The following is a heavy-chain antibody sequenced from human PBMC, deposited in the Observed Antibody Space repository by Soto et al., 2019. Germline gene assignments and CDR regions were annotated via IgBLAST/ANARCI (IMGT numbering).Heavy chain of an antibody. CDR1: GFTVSSNY. D-gene: IGHD2-2*01. Sequence: GGSLRLSCAASGFTVSSNYMSWVRQAPGKGLEWVSVIYSGGSTYYADSVKGRFTISRDNSKNTLYLQMNSLRAEDTAVYYCARDFNGCSSTSCYYFDYWGQGTLVTVSS. CDR3: ARDFNGCSSTSCYYFDY. CDR2: IYSGGST. V-gene: IGHV3-66*01. J-gene: IGHJ4*02.